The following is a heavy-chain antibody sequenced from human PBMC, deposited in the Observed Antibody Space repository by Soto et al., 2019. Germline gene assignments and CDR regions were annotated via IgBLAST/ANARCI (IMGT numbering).Heavy chain of an antibody. V-gene: IGHV3-23*01. CDR3: AKVRSSGYSVFDY. CDR2: FTGNGDDT. CDR1: GFTFSNYA. D-gene: IGHD3-9*01. Sequence: GGSLRLSCAASGFTFSNYAMSWVRQAPGKGLEWVSGFTGNGDDTYYADSVKGRFTISRDNSRDTLYLQMYSLRAEDTAVYYCAKVRSSGYSVFDYWGQGTRVTVSS. J-gene: IGHJ4*02.